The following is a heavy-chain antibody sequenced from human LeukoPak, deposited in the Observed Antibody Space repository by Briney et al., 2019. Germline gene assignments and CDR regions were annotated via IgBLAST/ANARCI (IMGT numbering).Heavy chain of an antibody. CDR1: GFTFSSYW. V-gene: IGHV3-7*01. J-gene: IGHJ4*02. CDR3: ARDVTALDS. D-gene: IGHD2-2*01. Sequence: GGSLRLSCAASGFTFSSYWMSWVRQAPEKGLEWVANINQGGSEKYYVDSVRGRLTISRDNAKNSLYLQMNSLRADDTAVYYCARDVTALDSWGQGTLVTVSS. CDR2: INQGGSEK.